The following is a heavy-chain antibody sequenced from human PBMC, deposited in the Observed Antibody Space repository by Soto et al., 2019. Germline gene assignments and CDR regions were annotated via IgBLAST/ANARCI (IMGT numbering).Heavy chain of an antibody. CDR2: VYYTGTT. V-gene: IGHV4-39*01. Sequence: SETLSLTCTVSNGSVHTSIYYWAWIRQPPGKGLEWIGTVYYTGTTYYNPSLQSRVTISIDTSKNQFSLNLNSVTAADTAVYYRARNWNLALVPAAYFDSWGQGTMVTVSS. D-gene: IGHD2-2*01. J-gene: IGHJ4*02. CDR1: NGSVHTSIYY. CDR3: ARNWNLALVPAAYFDS.